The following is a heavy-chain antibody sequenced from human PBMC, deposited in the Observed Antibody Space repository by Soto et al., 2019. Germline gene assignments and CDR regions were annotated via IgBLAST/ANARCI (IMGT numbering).Heavy chain of an antibody. CDR1: DDSINSDKYY. CDR3: ARLEGLATISYYFDF. CDR2: IYYHGNA. J-gene: IGHJ4*02. D-gene: IGHD5-12*01. V-gene: IGHV4-39*01. Sequence: QLQLQESGPGLVKPSETLSLTCSVSDDSINSDKYYWGWIRQPPGKGLEWIGSIYYHGNAYYNPSLQPRVTISLDKSKSQFSLKLNSVTAADSAVYFCARLEGLATISYYFDFWGPGALVTVSS.